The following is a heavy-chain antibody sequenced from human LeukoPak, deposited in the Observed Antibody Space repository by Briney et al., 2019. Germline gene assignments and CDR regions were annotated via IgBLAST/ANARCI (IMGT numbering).Heavy chain of an antibody. V-gene: IGHV1-18*01. CDR2: ISAYKGNT. CDR3: ARNQIGQATVEDYFDY. J-gene: IGHJ4*02. Sequence: GASVKVSCKASGYTFTSYGISWVRQAPGQGLEWMGWISAYKGNTNYAQKLQGRVTMTTDTSTSTAYMELRSLRSDDTAVYYCARNQIGQATVEDYFDYWGQGTLVTVSS. D-gene: IGHD1-26*01. CDR1: GYTFTSYG.